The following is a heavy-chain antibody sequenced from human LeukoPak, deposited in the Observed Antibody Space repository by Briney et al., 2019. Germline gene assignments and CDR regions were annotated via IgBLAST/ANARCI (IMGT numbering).Heavy chain of an antibody. CDR3: ARLGYCSGGTCYSVPFDY. V-gene: IGHV4-34*01. J-gene: IGHJ4*02. CDR2: INHSGNT. Sequence: SETLSLTCAVYGGSFSGYYWSWIRQPPGKGLKWIGKINHSGNTNYNPSLKSRVTISVDTSKNQFSLKLSSATVADTAVYYCARLGYCSGGTCYSVPFDYWGQGTLVTVSS. CDR1: GGSFSGYY. D-gene: IGHD2-15*01.